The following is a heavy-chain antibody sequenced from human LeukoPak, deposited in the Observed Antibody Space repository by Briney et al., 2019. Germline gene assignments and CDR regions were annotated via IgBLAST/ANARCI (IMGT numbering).Heavy chain of an antibody. J-gene: IGHJ4*02. V-gene: IGHV3-7*01. CDR2: IKEDGGDK. CDR3: AKGAHYNFDY. CDR1: GFTFSTYW. Sequence: GGSLRLSCAASGFTFSTYWMKWVRQAPGKGLEWVASIKEDGGDKYYVDSVKGRFSISRDNAKNSLYLQMNSLRTEDTAVYYCAKGAHYNFDYWGQGTLVTVSS. D-gene: IGHD4-11*01.